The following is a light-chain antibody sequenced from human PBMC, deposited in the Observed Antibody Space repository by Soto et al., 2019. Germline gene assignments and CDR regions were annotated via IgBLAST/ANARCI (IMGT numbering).Light chain of an antibody. Sequence: EIVLTQSPGTLSLSPGERATLSCRASQSVNNYLAWYQQKPGQPPRLLIYASVNRATGIPDRFSGSASGTDFTLTINRLEPEDFAVYYCQLYGNSPPFGQRTRLEI. J-gene: IGKJ5*01. V-gene: IGKV3-20*01. CDR3: QLYGNSPP. CDR1: QSVNNY. CDR2: ASV.